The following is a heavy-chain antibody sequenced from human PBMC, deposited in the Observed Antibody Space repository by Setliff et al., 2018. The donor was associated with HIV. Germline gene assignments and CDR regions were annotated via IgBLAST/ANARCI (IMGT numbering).Heavy chain of an antibody. V-gene: IGHV4-59*01. CDR2: IYFTGSS. J-gene: IGHJ3*01. Sequence: KPSETLSLTCTVSGGSISTYYWSWIRQPPGKGMEWMGSIYFTGSSDNNPSLKSRVTLSVDTSKHQFSLKLSSVTAADTAVYYCARVQMAYAAFDVWGQGTMVTVSS. CDR1: GGSISTYY. CDR3: ARVQMAYAAFDV. D-gene: IGHD4-17*01.